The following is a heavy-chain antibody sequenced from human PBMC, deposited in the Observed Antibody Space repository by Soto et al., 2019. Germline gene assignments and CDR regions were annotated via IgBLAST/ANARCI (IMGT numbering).Heavy chain of an antibody. CDR3: ATGVGENQRALDY. Sequence: GGSLRLSCAASGFTVSSKYMTWVRQAPGKGLEWVSFIYSGGRTDYADSVKGRFTISRDNSKDTLYLQMNNLRAEDTVVYYWATGVGENQRALDYGGKETLVTFP. D-gene: IGHD2-15*01. CDR1: GFTVSSKY. V-gene: IGHV3-66*01. CDR2: IYSGGRT. J-gene: IGHJ4*02.